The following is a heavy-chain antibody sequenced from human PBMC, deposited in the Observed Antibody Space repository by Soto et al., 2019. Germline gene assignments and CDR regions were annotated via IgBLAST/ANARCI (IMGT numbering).Heavy chain of an antibody. D-gene: IGHD6-19*01. Sequence: QVQLQESGPGLVKPSETLSLTCTVSGGSISSYYWSWIRQPPGKGLEWIGYIYYSGSTNYNPSLKRRVTISVDTSKNQFSLKLSSVTAADTAVYYCARNIAVAGVYYFDYWGQGTLVTVSS. CDR2: IYYSGST. J-gene: IGHJ4*02. V-gene: IGHV4-59*01. CDR1: GGSISSYY. CDR3: ARNIAVAGVYYFDY.